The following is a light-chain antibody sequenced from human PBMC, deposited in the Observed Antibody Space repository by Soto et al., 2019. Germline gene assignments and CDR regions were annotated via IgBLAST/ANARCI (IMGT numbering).Light chain of an antibody. CDR3: MQPLHSWK. J-gene: IGKJ1*01. V-gene: IGKV2-28*01. CDR2: LGS. Sequence: DIVMTQSRLSLPVTPGEPASISCMSSQSLLHSNGYNYLDWYLQKPGQSPQLLIYLGSNRASGVPDRFSGSGPGTDFTLKISRVEAEDVGLYYCMQPLHSWKFGKGTKVDI. CDR1: QSLLHSNGYNY.